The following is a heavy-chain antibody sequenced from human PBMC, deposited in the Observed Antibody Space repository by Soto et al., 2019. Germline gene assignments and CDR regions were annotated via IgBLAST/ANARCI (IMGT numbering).Heavy chain of an antibody. CDR3: AGVFTDEKSKYYFDY. D-gene: IGHD2-8*02. CDR2: IIPIFGTA. CDR1: GGTFSRYA. Sequence: QVQLVQSGAEVKKPGSSVKVSCKASGGTFSRYAISWVRQAPGQGLEWMGGIIPIFGTANYAQKFQGRVTITADESTSTAYMELSSLRSEDTEVYYCAGVFTDEKSKYYFDYWGQGTLVTVSS. V-gene: IGHV1-69*01. J-gene: IGHJ4*02.